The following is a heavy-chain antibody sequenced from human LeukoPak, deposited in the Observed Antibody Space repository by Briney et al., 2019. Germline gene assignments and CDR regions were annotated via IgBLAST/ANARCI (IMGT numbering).Heavy chain of an antibody. V-gene: IGHV3-23*01. CDR1: GFTFSSYS. D-gene: IGHD6-13*01. CDR2: ISGSGGST. CDR3: ARHSSSWYDLDY. J-gene: IGHJ4*02. Sequence: AGGSLRLSCGASGFTFSSYSMNWVRQAPGKGLEWVSAISGSGGSTYYADSVKGRFTISRDNSKNTLYLQMNSLRAEDTAVYYCARHSSSWYDLDYWGQGTLVTVSS.